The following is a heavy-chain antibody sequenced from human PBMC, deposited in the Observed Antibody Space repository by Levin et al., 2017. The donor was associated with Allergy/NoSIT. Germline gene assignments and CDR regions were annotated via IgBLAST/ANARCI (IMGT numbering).Heavy chain of an antibody. V-gene: IGHV3-53*01. CDR2: IYSGGST. CDR1: GFTVSSNY. Sequence: PGGSLRLSCAASGFTVSSNYMSWVRQAPGKGLEWVSVIYSGGSTYYADSVKGRFTISRDNSKNTLYLQMNSLRAEDTAVYYCASVRPYYYYYGMDVWGQGTTVTVSS. CDR3: ASVRPYYYYYGMDV. J-gene: IGHJ6*02.